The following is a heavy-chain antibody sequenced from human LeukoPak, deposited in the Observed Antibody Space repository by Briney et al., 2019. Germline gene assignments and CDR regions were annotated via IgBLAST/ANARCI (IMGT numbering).Heavy chain of an antibody. CDR2: FDPEDGET. CDR1: GYTLTELS. Sequence: GASVKVSCKVSGYTLTELSMHWVRQAPGKGLEWMGGFDPEDGETIYAQKFQGRVTITADESTSTAHMELSSLRSEDTAVYYCARWMGVSNRYHFDYWGQGTLVTVSS. V-gene: IGHV1-24*01. D-gene: IGHD3-16*01. CDR3: ARWMGVSNRYHFDY. J-gene: IGHJ4*02.